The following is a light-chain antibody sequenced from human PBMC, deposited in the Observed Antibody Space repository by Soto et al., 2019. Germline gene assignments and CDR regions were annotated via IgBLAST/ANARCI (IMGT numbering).Light chain of an antibody. CDR3: QQYGSSGT. Sequence: EIVLTQSPGTLSLSPGERATLSCRASQSVSNNYLAWYQQKPGQAPRLLIYGASNRATGIPDRFSGGGSGPDFTLTISSMEPEDFAVYYCQQYGSSGTFGQGTKVEIK. J-gene: IGKJ1*01. V-gene: IGKV3-20*01. CDR2: GAS. CDR1: QSVSNNY.